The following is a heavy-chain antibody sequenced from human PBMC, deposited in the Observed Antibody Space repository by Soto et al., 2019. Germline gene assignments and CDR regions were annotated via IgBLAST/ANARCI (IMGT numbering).Heavy chain of an antibody. CDR2: TYYRSKWYN. CDR3: ARDPLAAAGYYYYYGMDV. CDR1: GDSVSSKSDA. D-gene: IGHD6-13*01. V-gene: IGHV6-1*01. J-gene: IGHJ6*02. Sequence: QPLSLPFAISGDSVSSKSDACNWIRHSPSRGLEWLGRTYYRSKWYNDYAVSVKSRITINPDTSKNQFSLQLNSVTPEDTAVYYCARDPLAAAGYYYYYGMDVWGQGTTSTVSS.